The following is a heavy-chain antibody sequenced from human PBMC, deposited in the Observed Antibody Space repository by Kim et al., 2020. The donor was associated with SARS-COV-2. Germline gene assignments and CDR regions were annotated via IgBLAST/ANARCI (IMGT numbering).Heavy chain of an antibody. J-gene: IGHJ3*02. D-gene: IGHD3-22*01. CDR3: ARAVTMIVVVGAFDI. Sequence: PSLKSRVTISVDTSKNQFSLKLSSVTAADTAVYYCARAVTMIVVVGAFDIWGQGTMVTVSS. V-gene: IGHV4-31*02.